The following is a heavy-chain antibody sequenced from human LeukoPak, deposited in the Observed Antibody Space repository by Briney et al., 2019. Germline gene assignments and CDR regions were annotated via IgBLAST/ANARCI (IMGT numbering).Heavy chain of an antibody. CDR2: ISSSSSYI. V-gene: IGHV3-21*01. Sequence: GGSLRLSCAASGFTFSSYSRNWVRQAPGKGLEWVSSISSSSSYIYYADSVKGRFTISRDNAKNSLYLQMNSLRAEDTAVYYCARGRSGYDRNDAFDIWSQGTMVTVSS. CDR1: GFTFSSYS. J-gene: IGHJ3*02. D-gene: IGHD5-12*01. CDR3: ARGRSGYDRNDAFDI.